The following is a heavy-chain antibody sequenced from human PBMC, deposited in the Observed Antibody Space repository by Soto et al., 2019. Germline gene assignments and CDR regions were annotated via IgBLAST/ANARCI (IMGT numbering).Heavy chain of an antibody. CDR1: GGSISSGDYY. CDR3: ARGEGENTVVTTDWFDP. J-gene: IGHJ5*02. D-gene: IGHD4-4*01. V-gene: IGHV4-30-4*01. CDR2: IYYSGST. Sequence: SETLSLTCTVSGGSISSGDYYWSWIRQPPGKGLEWIGYIYYSGSTYYNPSLKSRVTISVDTSKNQFSLKLSSVTAADTAVYYCARGEGENTVVTTDWFDPCGQRPLVTASS.